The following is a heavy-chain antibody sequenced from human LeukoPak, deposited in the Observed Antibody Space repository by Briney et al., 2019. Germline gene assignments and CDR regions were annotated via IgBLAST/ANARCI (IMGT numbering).Heavy chain of an antibody. CDR2: IIPIFGTA. CDR1: GGTFSSYA. D-gene: IGHD6-19*01. Sequence: GASVKVSCKASGGTFSSYAISWVRQAPRQGLEWMGGIIPIFGTANYAQKFQGRVTITADESTSTAYMELSSLRSEDTAVYYCASAKQWLGPGGDYWGQGTLVTVSS. J-gene: IGHJ4*02. V-gene: IGHV1-69*13. CDR3: ASAKQWLGPGGDY.